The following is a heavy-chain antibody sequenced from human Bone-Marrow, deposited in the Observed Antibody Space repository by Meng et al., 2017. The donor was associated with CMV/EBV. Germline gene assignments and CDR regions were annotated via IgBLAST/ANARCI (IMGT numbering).Heavy chain of an antibody. CDR3: ARGRRWLQLGTGYYFDY. V-gene: IGHV1-69*05. Sequence: SVKVSCKASGGTFSSYAISWVRQAPGQGLEWVGGIIPIFGTANYAQKFQGRVTITTDESTSTAYMELSSLRSEDTAVYYCARGRRWLQLGTGYYFDYWGKGTLVTVSS. J-gene: IGHJ4*02. CDR1: GGTFSSYA. CDR2: IIPIFGTA. D-gene: IGHD5-24*01.